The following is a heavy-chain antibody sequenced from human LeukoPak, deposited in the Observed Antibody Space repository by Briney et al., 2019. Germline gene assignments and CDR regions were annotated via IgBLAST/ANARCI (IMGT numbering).Heavy chain of an antibody. J-gene: IGHJ5*02. CDR2: INTDGTNT. CDR3: ARDFKDLGS. CDR1: GFTFSTYW. Sequence: GGSLRLSCAASGFTFSTYWMHWVRQAPGKGLVWVSRINTDGTNTIYADSVKGRFTISRDNAKNTLYLQMNSLRAEDTAMYYCARDFKDLGSWGQGTPVTVSS. V-gene: IGHV3-74*01. D-gene: IGHD2-15*01.